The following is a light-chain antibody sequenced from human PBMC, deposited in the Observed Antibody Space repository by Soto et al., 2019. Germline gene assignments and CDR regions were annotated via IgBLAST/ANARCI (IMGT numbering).Light chain of an antibody. J-gene: IGKJ1*01. V-gene: IGKV3-20*01. CDR3: QQYGSSPT. Sequence: ESVLTQPPGTLSLSPGQIPTLSSRASQSVTSNYLAWYQEKPGQAPRLLIYGVSSRATGVPDRFSGSGPGTDFPLTISRVEPEDFAVYYCQQYGSSPTFGQGTKVDI. CDR2: GVS. CDR1: QSVTSNY.